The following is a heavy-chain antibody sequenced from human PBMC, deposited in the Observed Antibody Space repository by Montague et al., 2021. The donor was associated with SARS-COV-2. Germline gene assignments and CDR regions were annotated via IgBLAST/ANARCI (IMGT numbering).Heavy chain of an antibody. CDR1: GDSVSTNNTT. J-gene: IGHJ4*02. CDR2: TYFRSKWYN. D-gene: IGHD6-13*01. Sequence: CAISGDSVSTNNTTWNWVRQSPSGDLEWLGRTYFRSKWYNDYAVSVKSRITINPDTSKNQFSLQLKSVTPKDTAIYFCGRVFAPAGTFDFWGQGILVTVSS. CDR3: GRVFAPAGTFDF. V-gene: IGHV6-1*01.